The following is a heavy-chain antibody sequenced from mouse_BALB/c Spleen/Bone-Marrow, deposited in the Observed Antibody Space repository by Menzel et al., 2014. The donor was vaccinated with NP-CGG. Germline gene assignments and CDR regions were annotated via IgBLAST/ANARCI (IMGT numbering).Heavy chain of an antibody. CDR1: GFTFSNYG. CDR3: AEGYDYSSWFAY. J-gene: IGHJ3*01. Sequence: DVMLVESGGGLVQPGGSLKLSCAASGFTFSNYGMSWVRQTPDKRLEMIATINVNGDTTYHPDSVKGRFTISRDNVKNTLYLQMSSLKSEDTAMYYCAEGYDYSSWFAYWGQGTLVTVSA. V-gene: IGHV5-6-3*01. D-gene: IGHD2-4*01. CDR2: INVNGDTT.